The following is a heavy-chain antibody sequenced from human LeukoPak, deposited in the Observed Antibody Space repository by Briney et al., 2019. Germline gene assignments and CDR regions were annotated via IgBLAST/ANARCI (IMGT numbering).Heavy chain of an antibody. Sequence: GGSLRLSCAASGFTFSSYSMNWVRQAPGKGLEWVSSISSSSSYIYYADSVKGRFTISRDNAKNSLYLQMNSLRAEDTAVYYCARVGGYGDYVVYWGQGTLVTVSS. CDR1: GFTFSSYS. D-gene: IGHD4-17*01. V-gene: IGHV3-21*01. CDR3: ARVGGYGDYVVY. CDR2: ISSSSSYI. J-gene: IGHJ4*02.